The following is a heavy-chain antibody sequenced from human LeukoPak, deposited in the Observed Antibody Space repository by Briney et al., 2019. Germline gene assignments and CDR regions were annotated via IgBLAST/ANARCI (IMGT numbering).Heavy chain of an antibody. D-gene: IGHD4-23*01. CDR2: VWYDGSNK. V-gene: IGHV3-33*01. J-gene: IGHJ4*02. CDR3: ARWGPGKVDDY. CDR1: GFTFSSHG. Sequence: GGSLRLSCAASGFTFSSHGMHWVRQAPGKGLEWVAVVWYDGSNKYYADSVKGRFTISRDNSKDTLYLQMDSLRAEDAAVYYCARWGPGKVDDYWGQGTLVTVSS.